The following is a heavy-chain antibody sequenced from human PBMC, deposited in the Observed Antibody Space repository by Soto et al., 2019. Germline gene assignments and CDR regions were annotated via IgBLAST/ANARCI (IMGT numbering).Heavy chain of an antibody. V-gene: IGHV3-23*01. J-gene: IGHJ4*02. CDR3: VRWNGYGDH. D-gene: IGHD1-1*01. CDR1: GFSISVYG. CDR2: VSGGSGAT. Sequence: EVQVLESGGGLVQPGGSLRLSCAASGFSISVYGVTWVRQAPGKGLEWVSGVSGGSGATHYRDSVKGRFSITTDNSANTAYLQMNSLRVEDTAVYYCVRWNGYGDHWGQGTRVTVS.